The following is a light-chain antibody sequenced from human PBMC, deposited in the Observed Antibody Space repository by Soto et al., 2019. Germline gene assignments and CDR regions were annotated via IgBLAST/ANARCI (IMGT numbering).Light chain of an antibody. CDR1: QSVINGY. CDR3: QQYGSSPFT. V-gene: IGKV3-20*01. Sequence: EIVLTQSPGTLSLSPGERATLSCRASQSVINGYLAWYQQRPGQPPRLVIYGASRRATGIPDRFSGSGSGTDFTHSISRLEPEDFAAYYCQQYGSSPFTFGGGTKVEIK. CDR2: GAS. J-gene: IGKJ4*01.